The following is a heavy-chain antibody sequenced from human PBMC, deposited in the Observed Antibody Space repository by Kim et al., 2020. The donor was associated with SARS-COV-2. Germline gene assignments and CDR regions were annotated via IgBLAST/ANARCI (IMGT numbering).Heavy chain of an antibody. D-gene: IGHD3-22*01. J-gene: IGHJ4*02. CDR1: GGSISSSSYY. V-gene: IGHV4-39*01. Sequence: SETLSLTCTVSGGSISSSSYYWGWIRQPPGKGLEWIGSIYYSGSTYYNPSLKSRVTISVDTSKNQFSLKLSSVTAADTAVYYCASGWQGGYYDSSGYYFYWGQGTLVTVSS. CDR2: IYYSGST. CDR3: ASGWQGGYYDSSGYYFY.